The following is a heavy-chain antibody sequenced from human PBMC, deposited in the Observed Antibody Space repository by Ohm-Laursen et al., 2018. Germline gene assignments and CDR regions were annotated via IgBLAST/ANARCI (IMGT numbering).Heavy chain of an antibody. CDR2: IWYDGSNK. CDR3: ARSNAFDI. Sequence: SLRLSCSPSGFPFSVYGRPGVRRAPARGLGGVAVIWYDGSNKYYADSVKGRFTISRDNSKNTLYLQMNSLRAEDTAVYYCARSNAFDIWGQGTMVTVSS. CDR1: GFPFSVYG. V-gene: IGHV3-33*01. J-gene: IGHJ3*02.